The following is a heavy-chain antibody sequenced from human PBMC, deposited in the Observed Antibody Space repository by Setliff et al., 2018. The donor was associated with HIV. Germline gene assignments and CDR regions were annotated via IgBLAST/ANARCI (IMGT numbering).Heavy chain of an antibody. V-gene: IGHV1-18*01. J-gene: IGHJ4*02. CDR2: IATYSDET. CDR1: GYDFTAYA. D-gene: IGHD3-10*01. CDR3: ARPNGGNYYGSGSYDY. Sequence: ASVKVSCKASGYDFTAYAISWVRQAPGQGLEWMGWIATYSDETSYAQNLQGRVTMTTDTSTNTAYLELRSLRSDDTAVYYCARPNGGNYYGSGSYDYWGQGTLVTVSS.